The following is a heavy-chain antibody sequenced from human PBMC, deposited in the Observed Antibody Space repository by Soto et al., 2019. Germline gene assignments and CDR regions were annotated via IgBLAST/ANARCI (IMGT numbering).Heavy chain of an antibody. CDR1: GYTFTSYY. J-gene: IGHJ5*02. CDR2: INPSGGST. Sequence: ASVKVSCKASGYTFTSYYMHWVRQAPGQGLEWMGIINPSGGSTSYAQKFQGRVTMTRDTSTSTVYMELSSLRSEDTAVYYCAKDFGEVYRAAAVSGWFDPWGQGTLVTVSS. V-gene: IGHV1-46*01. D-gene: IGHD3-16*01. CDR3: AKDFGEVYRAAAVSGWFDP.